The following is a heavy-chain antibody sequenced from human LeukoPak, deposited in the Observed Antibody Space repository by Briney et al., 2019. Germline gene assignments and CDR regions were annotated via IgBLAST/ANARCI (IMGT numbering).Heavy chain of an antibody. Sequence: SETLSLTCVVSGDYTSSSKWWSWVRQFPGKGLEWIGEIYHSGTTNYNPSLKSRVTISVDTSKNQFSLKLSSVTAADTAVYYCARGATYYDFWSGYYSKTHFDYWGQGTLVTVSS. CDR1: GDYTSSSKW. V-gene: IGHV4-4*02. CDR3: ARGATYYDFWSGYYSKTHFDY. J-gene: IGHJ4*02. D-gene: IGHD3-3*01. CDR2: IYHSGTT.